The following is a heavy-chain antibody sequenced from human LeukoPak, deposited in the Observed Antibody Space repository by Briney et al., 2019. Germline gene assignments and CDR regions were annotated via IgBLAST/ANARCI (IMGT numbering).Heavy chain of an antibody. Sequence: GGSLRLSCAASGFTFSSYSMNWVRQAPGKGLEWVSSISSSSSYIYYADSVKGRFTISRDNAKNSLYLQMNSLRAEDTAVYYCARDHSSGWPIDYWGQGTLVTVSS. D-gene: IGHD6-19*01. CDR3: ARDHSSGWPIDY. V-gene: IGHV3-21*01. J-gene: IGHJ4*02. CDR2: ISSSSSYI. CDR1: GFTFSSYS.